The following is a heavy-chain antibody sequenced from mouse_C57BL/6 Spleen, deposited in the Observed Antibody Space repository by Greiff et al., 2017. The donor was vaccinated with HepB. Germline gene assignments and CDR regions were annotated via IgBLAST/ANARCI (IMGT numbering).Heavy chain of an antibody. D-gene: IGHD1-2*01. J-gene: IGHJ1*03. V-gene: IGHV14-4*01. CDR3: TTPSLRRSWYFDV. Sequence: EVQLQQSGAELVRPGASVKLSCTASGFNIKDDYMHWVKQRPEQGLEWIGWIDPENGDTEYASKFQGKATITAETSSNTAYLQLSSLTSEDTAVYYCTTPSLRRSWYFDVWGTGTTVTVSS. CDR2: IDPENGDT. CDR1: GFNIKDDY.